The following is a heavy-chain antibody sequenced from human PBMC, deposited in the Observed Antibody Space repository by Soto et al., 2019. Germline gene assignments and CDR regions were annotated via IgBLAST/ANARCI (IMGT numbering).Heavy chain of an antibody. CDR2: INSDGSTT. Sequence: EVQLVESGGGLVQPGGSLRLSCAASGFTFSSYWMHWVRQAPGKGLVWVSHINSDGSTTTYADSVKGRFTISRDNAKNTLYLQMNSLRVEDTAVYYCARIADTTGSGAWGQGTLVTVSS. CDR3: ARIADTTGSGA. CDR1: GFTFSSYW. J-gene: IGHJ4*02. V-gene: IGHV3-74*01. D-gene: IGHD1-1*01.